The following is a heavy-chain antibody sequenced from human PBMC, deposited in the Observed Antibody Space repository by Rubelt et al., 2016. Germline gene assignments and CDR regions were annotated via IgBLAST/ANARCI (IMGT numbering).Heavy chain of an antibody. Sequence: GWISAYNGNTNYAPNLQGRVTMTTDTSTSTAYMELRSLRSDDTAVYYCARGVLLWFGELLSSHFDYWGQGTLVTVSS. CDR3: ARGVLLWFGELLSSHFDY. D-gene: IGHD3-10*01. J-gene: IGHJ4*02. CDR2: ISAYNGNT. V-gene: IGHV1-18*01.